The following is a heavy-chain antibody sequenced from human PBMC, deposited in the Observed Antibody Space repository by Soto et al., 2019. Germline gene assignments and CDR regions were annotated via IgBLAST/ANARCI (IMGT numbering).Heavy chain of an antibody. V-gene: IGHV4-31*03. Sequence: SETLSLTCTVSGGSISSGGYYWSWIRQHPGKGLEWIGYIYYSGSTYYNPSLKSRVTISVDTSKNQLSLKLSSVTAADTAVYYCARENRDSSGYYFQHWGQGTLVTVSS. CDR3: ARENRDSSGYYFQH. CDR1: GGSISSGGYY. D-gene: IGHD3-22*01. CDR2: IYYSGST. J-gene: IGHJ1*01.